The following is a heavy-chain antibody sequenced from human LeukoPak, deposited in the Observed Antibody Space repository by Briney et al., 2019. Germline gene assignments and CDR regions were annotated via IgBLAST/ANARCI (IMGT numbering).Heavy chain of an antibody. J-gene: IGHJ5*02. V-gene: IGHV4-39*01. D-gene: IGHD6-13*01. CDR2: IYYSGST. CDR1: GGSISSSSYY. CDR3: ARRVGQQLVRSWFDP. Sequence: RPSETLSLTCTVSGGSISSSSYYWGWIRQPPGKGLEWIGRIYYSGSTYYNPSLKSRVTISVDTSKNQFSLKLSSVTAADTAVYYCARRVGQQLVRSWFDPWGQGTLVTVSS.